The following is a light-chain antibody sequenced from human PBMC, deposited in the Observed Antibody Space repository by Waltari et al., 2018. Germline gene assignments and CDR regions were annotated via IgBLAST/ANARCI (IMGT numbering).Light chain of an antibody. J-gene: IGKJ1*01. CDR3: QQYYNTPLT. V-gene: IGKV4-1*01. CDR2: WAS. Sequence: DIVLTQSPDSLAVSLGERPTITCKSSPSVLYSSNNENYLAWYQQKPGQPPKLLIIWASTRESGVPDRFSGSGSGTDFTLTISSLQAEDVAVYYCQQYYNTPLTFGQGTKVEIK. CDR1: PSVLYSSNNENY.